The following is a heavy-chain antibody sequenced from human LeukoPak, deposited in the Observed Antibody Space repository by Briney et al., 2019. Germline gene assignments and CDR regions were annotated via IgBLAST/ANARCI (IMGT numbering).Heavy chain of an antibody. V-gene: IGHV4-34*01. Sequence: PSETLSLTCVVNNGSFTEYFWSWIRQPPGKGLEWIGEVYYSGSTNYNPSLKSRLSISADMSKKQFSLKLNSVTAADTAVYYCAREKFLGRLTRVLDTWGQGTLVTVSS. CDR3: AREKFLGRLTRVLDT. D-gene: IGHD3-3*01. CDR1: NGSFTEYF. J-gene: IGHJ5*02. CDR2: VYYSGST.